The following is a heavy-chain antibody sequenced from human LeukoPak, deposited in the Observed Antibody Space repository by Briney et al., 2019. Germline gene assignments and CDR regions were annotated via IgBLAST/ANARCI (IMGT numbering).Heavy chain of an antibody. D-gene: IGHD3-22*01. J-gene: IGHJ4*02. V-gene: IGHV3-20*04. Sequence: GGSLRLSCAASGFTFDDYGMSWVRQAPGKGLEWVSGINWNGGSTGYADSVKGRFTISRDNAKNSLYLQMNSLRAEDTAVYYCARVASKDYYDSSGYYYYWGQGTLVTVSS. CDR1: GFTFDDYG. CDR3: ARVASKDYYDSSGYYYY. CDR2: INWNGGST.